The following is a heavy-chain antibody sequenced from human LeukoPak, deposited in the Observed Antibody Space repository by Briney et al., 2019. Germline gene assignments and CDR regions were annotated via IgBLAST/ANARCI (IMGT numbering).Heavy chain of an antibody. CDR3: ARGPYGNYDSSGSSPREYYFDY. Sequence: SETLSLTCAVYGGSFSGYYWSWIRQPPGKGLEWIGEINHSGSTNYNPSLKSRVTISVDTSKNQFSLKLSSVTAADTAVYYCARGPYGNYDSSGSSPREYYFDYWGQGTLVTVSS. J-gene: IGHJ4*02. V-gene: IGHV4-34*01. D-gene: IGHD3-22*01. CDR1: GGSFSGYY. CDR2: INHSGST.